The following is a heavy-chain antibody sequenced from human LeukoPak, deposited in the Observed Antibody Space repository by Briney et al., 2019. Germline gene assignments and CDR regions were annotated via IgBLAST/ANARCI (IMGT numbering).Heavy chain of an antibody. Sequence: PGGALRLSWAASGFTFDDYTMHWGGQAPGKGLEGVSLISWGGGSTYYADSVKGRVTISRDNSKNSLYLQMNSLRTEDTALYYCAKGSSSGWYEAFDYWGQGTLVTVSS. J-gene: IGHJ4*02. CDR3: AKGSSSGWYEAFDY. CDR2: ISWGGGST. CDR1: GFTFDDYT. D-gene: IGHD6-19*01. V-gene: IGHV3-43*01.